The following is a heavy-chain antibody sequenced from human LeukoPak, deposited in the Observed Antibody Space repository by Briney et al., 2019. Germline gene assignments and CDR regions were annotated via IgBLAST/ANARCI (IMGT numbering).Heavy chain of an antibody. J-gene: IGHJ4*01. CDR1: GDSVSSNTAA. Sequence: SQTLSLTCAISGDSVSSNTAAWNWIRQSPSRGLEWLGRTYYRSKWYTSYAVSVKSRITINPDTSENHFSLQLNSVTPGDTAVYYCARAGFCSGSDCYSRFDYWGQGILVTVSS. V-gene: IGHV6-1*01. CDR3: ARAGFCSGSDCYSRFDY. D-gene: IGHD2-15*01. CDR2: TYYRSKWYT.